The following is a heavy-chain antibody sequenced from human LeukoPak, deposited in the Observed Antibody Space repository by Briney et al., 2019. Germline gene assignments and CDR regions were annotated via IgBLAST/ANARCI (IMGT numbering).Heavy chain of an antibody. CDR3: ASSLSGSYASDY. J-gene: IGHJ4*02. V-gene: IGHV1-69*02. Sequence: SVKVSCKASGGTFSSYTISWVRQAPGQGLEWMGRIIPILGIANYAQKFQGRVTITADKSTSTAYMEPSSLRSEDTAVYYCASSLSGSYASDYWGQGILVTVSS. CDR2: IIPILGIA. D-gene: IGHD1-26*01. CDR1: GGTFSSYT.